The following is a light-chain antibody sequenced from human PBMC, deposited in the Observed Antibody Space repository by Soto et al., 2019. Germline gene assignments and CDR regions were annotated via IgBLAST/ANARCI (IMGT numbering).Light chain of an antibody. J-gene: IGKJ4*01. Sequence: DIEMTQSPSTLPASVGDRDTITFRASLSISTWLAWYQQKPGKAPKLLIYKASSLESGVPSRFSGSESGTEFTLTISSLQPDDFATYYCQQYKCVSLRTFGGGTKVDSK. CDR1: LSISTW. V-gene: IGKV1-5*03. CDR2: KAS. CDR3: QQYKCVSLRT.